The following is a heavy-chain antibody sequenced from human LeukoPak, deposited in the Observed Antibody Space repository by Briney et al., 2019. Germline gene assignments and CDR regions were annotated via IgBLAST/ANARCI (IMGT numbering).Heavy chain of an antibody. Sequence: KPSETLSLTCTVSGGSISSGHYYWSWIRQPPGKGLEWIGYIYYSGSTYYNPSLKSRVTISVDTSKNQFSLKLSSVTAADTAVYYCARDDGGTLDNWFDPWGQGTLVTVSP. V-gene: IGHV4-30-4*01. D-gene: IGHD1-1*01. CDR1: GGSISSGHYY. J-gene: IGHJ5*02. CDR2: IYYSGST. CDR3: ARDDGGTLDNWFDP.